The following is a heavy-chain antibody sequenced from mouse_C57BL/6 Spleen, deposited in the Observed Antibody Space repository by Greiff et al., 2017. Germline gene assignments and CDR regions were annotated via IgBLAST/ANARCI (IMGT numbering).Heavy chain of an antibody. J-gene: IGHJ4*01. V-gene: IGHV1-19*01. D-gene: IGHD2-10*02. Sequence: EVQLQQSGPVLVKPGASVKMSCKASGYTFTDYYMNWVKQSHGKSLEWIGVINPYNGGTSYNQKFKGKATLTVDKSSSTAYMELNSLTSEDSAVYYCARSLYSMDAMDYWGQGTSVTGSS. CDR3: ARSLYSMDAMDY. CDR1: GYTFTDYY. CDR2: INPYNGGT.